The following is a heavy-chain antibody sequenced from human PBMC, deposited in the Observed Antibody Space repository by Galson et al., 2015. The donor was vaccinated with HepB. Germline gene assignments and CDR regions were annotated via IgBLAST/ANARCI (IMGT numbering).Heavy chain of an antibody. J-gene: IGHJ4*02. CDR1: GYTLTNYG. CDR3: ARDNTASDY. V-gene: IGHV7-4-1*02. CDR2: INTYTGNP. D-gene: IGHD5-18*01. Sequence: SVKVSCKASGYTLTNYGMHWVRQAPGQGLEWMGWINTYTGNPTYAQGFTGRFVFSLDTSVSTAYLQISSLKAEDTAVYYCARDNTASDYWGQGTLVTVSS.